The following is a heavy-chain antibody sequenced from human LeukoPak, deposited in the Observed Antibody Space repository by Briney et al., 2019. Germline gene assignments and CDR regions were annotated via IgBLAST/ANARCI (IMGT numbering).Heavy chain of an antibody. D-gene: IGHD6-13*01. Sequence: KPSETLSLNCSVSGGSISSSSYYWGWIRQPPGMGLEWIGSIYYSGTTYYNPSLRSRVTISVDTSKKQFSLKLNSVTAADTAVYYCARTYSSTWYTHDYWGQGTLVTVSS. CDR1: GGSISSSSYY. J-gene: IGHJ4*02. CDR2: IYYSGTT. CDR3: ARTYSSTWYTHDY. V-gene: IGHV4-39*01.